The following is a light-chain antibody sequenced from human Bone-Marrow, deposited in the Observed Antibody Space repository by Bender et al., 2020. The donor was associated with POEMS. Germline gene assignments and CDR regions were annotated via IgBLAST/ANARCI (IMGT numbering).Light chain of an antibody. V-gene: IGLV3-1*01. J-gene: IGLJ2*01. CDR1: DLGDKY. Sequence: YEVTQPPSVSVSPGQTASITCSGDDLGDKYVAWYQPKPGQSPVLVIYQDTKRPSGIPERFSGSNSGNTATLTISGTQAMDEADYYCQAWDTYSVIFGGGTKLTVL. CDR3: QAWDTYSVI. CDR2: QDT.